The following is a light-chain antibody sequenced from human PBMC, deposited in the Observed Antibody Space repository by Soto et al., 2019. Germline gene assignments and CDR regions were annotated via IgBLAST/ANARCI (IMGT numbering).Light chain of an antibody. J-gene: IGLJ1*01. CDR2: DVS. CDR3: SSYTSGNTLYV. Sequence: QSALTQPASVSGSPGQSITISCTGTSSDVGGYNYVSWYQQHPGKAPKLMIHDVSNRPSGVSNRFSGSKSGNTASLTISGLQAEDEADYYCSSYTSGNTLYVFGTGTKL. V-gene: IGLV2-14*01. CDR1: SSDVGGYNY.